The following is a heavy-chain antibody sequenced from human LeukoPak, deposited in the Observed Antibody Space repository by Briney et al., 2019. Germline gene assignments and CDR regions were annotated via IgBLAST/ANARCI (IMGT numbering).Heavy chain of an antibody. Sequence: ASVKVSCKASGYTFTGYGISWVRQAPGQGLEWMGWISAYNGDTNYAQKLQGRVTMTTDTSTSTAYMELRSLRSDDTAVYYCARGDILVVVAATGDAFDIWGQGRMVSVSS. V-gene: IGHV1-18*01. D-gene: IGHD2-15*01. J-gene: IGHJ3*02. CDR1: GYTFTGYG. CDR3: ARGDILVVVAATGDAFDI. CDR2: ISAYNGDT.